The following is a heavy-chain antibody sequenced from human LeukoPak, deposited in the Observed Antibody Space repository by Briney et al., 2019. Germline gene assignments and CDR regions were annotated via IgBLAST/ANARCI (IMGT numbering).Heavy chain of an antibody. V-gene: IGHV1-18*01. D-gene: IGHD3-16*02. CDR2: ISAYNGNT. CDR3: ARARSRYDYVWGSYLFAFDI. J-gene: IGHJ3*02. CDR1: GYTFTSYG. Sequence: ASVKVSCKASGYTFTSYGISWVRQAPGQGLEWMGWISAYNGNTNYAQKLQGRVTMTTDTSTSTAYMELRSLRSNDTAVYYCARARSRYDYVWGSYLFAFDIRGQGTMVTVSS.